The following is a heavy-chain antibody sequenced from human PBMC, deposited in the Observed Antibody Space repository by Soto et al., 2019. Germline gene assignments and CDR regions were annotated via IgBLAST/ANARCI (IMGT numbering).Heavy chain of an antibody. CDR3: SREDHYVSGIPPDS. Sequence: QVQLVQSGAEVKKPGASVKVSCKASGYTFTSYGISWVRQAPGQGLEWMGWISAYNGNTNYAQKLQGRVTMTTDTSTSKDYMELRSLRSDDTDGYYCSREDHYVSGIPPDSGGQGTLVTVSS. CDR1: GYTFTSYG. CDR2: ISAYNGNT. J-gene: IGHJ4*02. D-gene: IGHD3-10*01. V-gene: IGHV1-18*01.